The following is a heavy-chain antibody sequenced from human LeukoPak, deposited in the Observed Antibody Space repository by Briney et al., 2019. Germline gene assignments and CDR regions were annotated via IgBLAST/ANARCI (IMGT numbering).Heavy chain of an antibody. CDR2: ISSSSSYI. D-gene: IGHD3-9*01. Sequence: GGSLRLSCAASGFTFSSYSMNWVRQAPGKGLEWVSSISSSSSYINYADSVKGRFTISRDNAKNSLYLQMNSLRVEDTAMYYCAREASSYDILTAYYLNWFDPWGQGTLVTVSS. V-gene: IGHV3-21*01. J-gene: IGHJ5*02. CDR3: AREASSYDILTAYYLNWFDP. CDR1: GFTFSSYS.